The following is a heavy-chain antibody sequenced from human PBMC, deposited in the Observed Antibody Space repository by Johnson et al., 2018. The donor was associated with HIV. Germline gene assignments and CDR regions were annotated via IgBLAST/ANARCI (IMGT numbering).Heavy chain of an antibody. CDR3: ARPIARGASNI. D-gene: IGHD1-26*01. V-gene: IGHV3-7*05. Sequence: EVQLVESGGGLVQPGGSLRLSCAASGFTFSSNWMNWVRQAPGKGLEWVANIKEDGSEKYYVDSVRGRFTISRDNAKNLLYLQMNSLRAEDTAVYYCARPIARGASNIWGQGTMVTVSS. CDR1: GFTFSSNW. J-gene: IGHJ3*02. CDR2: IKEDGSEK.